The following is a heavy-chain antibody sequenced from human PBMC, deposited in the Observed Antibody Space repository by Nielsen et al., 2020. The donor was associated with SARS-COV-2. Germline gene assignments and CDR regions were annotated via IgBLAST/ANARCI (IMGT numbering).Heavy chain of an antibody. D-gene: IGHD5-12*01. Sequence: GESLKISCAASGFTVSSNYMSWVRQAPGKGLEWVSVIYSGGSTYYADSVKGRFTISRDNSKNTLYLQMNSLRAEDTAVYYCARVSGSAWYFDYWGQGTLVTVSS. CDR1: GFTVSSNY. CDR2: IYSGGST. J-gene: IGHJ4*02. V-gene: IGHV3-66*01. CDR3: ARVSGSAWYFDY.